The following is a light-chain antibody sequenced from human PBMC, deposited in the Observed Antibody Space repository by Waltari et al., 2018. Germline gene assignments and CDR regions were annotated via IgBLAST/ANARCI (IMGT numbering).Light chain of an antibody. CDR2: TAS. CDR1: QAISNY. Sequence: IQMTQSPSSLSASVGARVTITCRASQAISNYLAWFQQKPGKPPKSLIYTASSLQSGVPSRFSGSGSGTDFTLTISSLQPEDFATYYCQQYFNYPRTFGPGTKVDIK. CDR3: QQYFNYPRT. J-gene: IGKJ3*01. V-gene: IGKV1-16*01.